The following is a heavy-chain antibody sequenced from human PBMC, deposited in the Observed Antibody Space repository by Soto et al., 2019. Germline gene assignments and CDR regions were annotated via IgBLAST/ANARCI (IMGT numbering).Heavy chain of an antibody. Sequence: QVQLVQSGAEVKKPGSSVKVSCKASGGTFGSYAISWVRQAPGQGLEWMGGIIPIPGTANYAQKFQGRVTIAADESTITAYMELSSLRSEDTAVYYCARSQGSSTSLEIFYYYYYGMDVWGHGTTVTVSS. CDR2: IIPIPGTA. CDR3: ARSQGSSTSLEIFYYYYYGMDV. CDR1: GGTFGSYA. J-gene: IGHJ6*02. V-gene: IGHV1-69*01. D-gene: IGHD2-2*01.